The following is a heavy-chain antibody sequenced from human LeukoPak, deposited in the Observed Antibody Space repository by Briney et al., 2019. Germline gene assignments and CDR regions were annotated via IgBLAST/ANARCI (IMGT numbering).Heavy chain of an antibody. V-gene: IGHV4-30-2*01. CDR3: ARGPYGGTNWFDP. Sequence: SQTLSLTCAVSGGSISSGGYSWSWIRQPPGKGLEWIGYIYHSGSTYYNPSLKSRVTISVDRSKNQFSLNLNSVTAADTAVYYCARGPYGGTNWFDPWGQGTLVAVSS. CDR2: IYHSGST. D-gene: IGHD3-16*01. CDR1: GGSISSGGYS. J-gene: IGHJ5*02.